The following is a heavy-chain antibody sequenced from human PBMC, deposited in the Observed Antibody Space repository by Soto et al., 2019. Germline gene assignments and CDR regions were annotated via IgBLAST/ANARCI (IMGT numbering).Heavy chain of an antibody. D-gene: IGHD2-2*01. CDR2: SYYSGST. J-gene: IGHJ4*02. V-gene: IGHV4-30-4*01. CDR1: GRSISSVNYY. Sequence: SETLSLTCTVSGRSISSVNYYWIWIRQPPGKGLEWIGYSYYSGSTYYNPSLKSRVTISVDTSKNQFSLKLSSVTAADTAVYYCARRVVVSETFDYWGQGTLVTVSS. CDR3: ARRVVVSETFDY.